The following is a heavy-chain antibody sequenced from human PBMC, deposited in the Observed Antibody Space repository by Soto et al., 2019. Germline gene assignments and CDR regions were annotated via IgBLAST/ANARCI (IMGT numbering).Heavy chain of an antibody. V-gene: IGHV3-9*02. J-gene: IGHJ4*02. CDR1: GFIADDYA. Sequence: EMQLVESGGGLVQPGRSLRLSCVGSGFIADDYAMHWVRQPPGKGLEWVSGISSNSETTNYADSVEGRFTISRDNAKNSLFLQMNSLRPEDTALYYCAKDMKWGGMTTIHYFDSWGQGTLVTVSS. CDR3: AKDMKWGGMTTIHYFDS. D-gene: IGHD4-17*01. CDR2: ISSNSETT.